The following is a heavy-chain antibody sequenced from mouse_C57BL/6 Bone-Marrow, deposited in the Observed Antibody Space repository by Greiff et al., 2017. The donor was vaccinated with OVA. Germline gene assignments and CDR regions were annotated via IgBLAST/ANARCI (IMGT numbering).Heavy chain of an antibody. J-gene: IGHJ2*01. V-gene: IGHV7-3*01. CDR1: GFTFTDYY. CDR3: ARVITTGGVDC. Sequence: EVQGVESGGGLVQPGGSLSLSCAASGFTFTDYYMSWVRQPPGKALEWLGFIRNKANGYTTEYSASVKGRFTISRANSQSILYLQMNALRAEDSATYYCARVITTGGVDCWGQGTTLTVSS. D-gene: IGHD1-1*01. CDR2: IRNKANGYTT.